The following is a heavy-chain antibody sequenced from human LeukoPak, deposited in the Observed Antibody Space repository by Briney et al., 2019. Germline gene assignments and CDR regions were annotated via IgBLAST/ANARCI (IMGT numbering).Heavy chain of an antibody. CDR2: IYHSGRT. Sequence: SETLSLTCTVSGYSISSGYYWDWIRQPPGKGLEWVGSIYHSGRTYYNPSLKSRVTLSVGTSKNQFSLKLNSVTAADTAVYYCARGNAFDIWGRGTMVTVSS. J-gene: IGHJ3*02. CDR3: ARGNAFDI. CDR1: GYSISSGYY. V-gene: IGHV4-38-2*02.